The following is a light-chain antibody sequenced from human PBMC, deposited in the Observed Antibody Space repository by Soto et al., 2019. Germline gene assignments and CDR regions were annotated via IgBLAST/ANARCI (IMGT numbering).Light chain of an antibody. CDR3: AAWDNTLSDPWV. Sequence: QSVLTQPPSASGTPGQRVTISCFGSSSNIGSNFVYWYQQFPGTAPKLLIYRNNQRPSGVPDRFSGSKSGTSASLAINGLRSEDEAAYYCAAWDNTLSDPWVFGGGTKLTVL. J-gene: IGLJ3*02. CDR2: RNN. CDR1: SSNIGSNF. V-gene: IGLV1-47*01.